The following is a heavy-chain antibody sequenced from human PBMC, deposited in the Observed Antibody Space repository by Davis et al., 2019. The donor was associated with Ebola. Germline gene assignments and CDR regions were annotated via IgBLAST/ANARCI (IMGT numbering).Heavy chain of an antibody. J-gene: IGHJ6*04. Sequence: SVKVSCKASGYTFTGYYMHWVRQAPGQGLEWMGIINPSGGSTSYAQKFQGRVTMTRDTSTSTVYMELSSLRSEDTAVYYCAREGYCSGGSCYWYYYYYGMDVWGKGTTVTVSS. CDR2: INPSGGST. CDR3: AREGYCSGGSCYWYYYYYGMDV. CDR1: GYTFTGYY. D-gene: IGHD2-15*01. V-gene: IGHV1-46*01.